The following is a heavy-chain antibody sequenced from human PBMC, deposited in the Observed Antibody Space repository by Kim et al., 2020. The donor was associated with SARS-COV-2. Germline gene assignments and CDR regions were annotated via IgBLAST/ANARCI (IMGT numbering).Heavy chain of an antibody. D-gene: IGHD6-6*01. J-gene: IGHJ3*02. CDR2: IYHSGST. CDR3: ARDLDAAQGAFDI. CDR1: GGSISSSNW. V-gene: IGHV4-4*02. Sequence: SETLSLTCAVSGGSISSSNWWSWVRQPPGKGLEWIGEIYHSGSTNYNPSLKSRVTISVDKSKNQFSLKLSSVTAADTAVYYCARDLDAAQGAFDIWGQGTMVTVSS.